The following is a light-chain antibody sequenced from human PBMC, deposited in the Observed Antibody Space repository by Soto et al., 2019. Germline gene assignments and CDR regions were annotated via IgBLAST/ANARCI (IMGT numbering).Light chain of an antibody. J-gene: IGKJ3*01. V-gene: IGKV3-20*01. CDR3: QQYGRSPFT. Sequence: EIVLTQSPGTLSLSPGERATLSCRASQSVSSSYLAWYQQKPGQAPRLLIYGASSRATGIPDRFSGSGSGTDFTVTISRLEPEDFAVHYCQQYGRSPFTFGPGTKVDIK. CDR1: QSVSSSY. CDR2: GAS.